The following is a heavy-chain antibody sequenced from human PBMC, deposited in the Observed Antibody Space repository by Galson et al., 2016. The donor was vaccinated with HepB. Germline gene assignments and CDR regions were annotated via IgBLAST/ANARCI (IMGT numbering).Heavy chain of an antibody. CDR3: AGGMRVIVYEIDF. CDR1: GFTFSSYW. V-gene: IGHV3-74*01. CDR2: LNSDGSET. J-gene: IGHJ6*02. Sequence: SLRLSCAASGFTFSSYWMHWVRQEPGKGLVWVSRLNSDGSETNYADSVKGRFIISRDNAKNTVYLHLNSLRSEDTARYYCAGGMRVIVYEIDFWGQGTTVTVS. D-gene: IGHD3-16*02.